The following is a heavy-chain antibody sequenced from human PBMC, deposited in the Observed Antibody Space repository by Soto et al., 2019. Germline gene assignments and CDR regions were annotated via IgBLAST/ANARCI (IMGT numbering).Heavy chain of an antibody. CDR2: ISSSTSTI. Sequence: SGGGLVQPGGSLRLSCAASGFTFSTYSMSWVRQAPGEGLEWLSYISSSTSTIYYPDSVKGRFTISRDNAKNSLYLQMNSLRDEDTAVYYCATVRHDAFDIWGQGTLVTVSS. CDR3: ATVRHDAFDI. V-gene: IGHV3-48*02. J-gene: IGHJ3*02. CDR1: GFTFSTYS.